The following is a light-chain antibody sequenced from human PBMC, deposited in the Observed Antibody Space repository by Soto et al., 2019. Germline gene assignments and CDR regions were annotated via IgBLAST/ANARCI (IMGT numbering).Light chain of an antibody. CDR3: QQSYSSPLYT. CDR1: QTISNY. Sequence: DIQMTQSPSSLSASVGDRVTITCRASQTISNYLSWYQQKPGKAPNLLIFGASSLQSGVPSRFSGSGSGTDFTLTISSLQPEDSATYYCQQSYSSPLYTFGQGTKLEIK. J-gene: IGKJ2*01. V-gene: IGKV1-39*01. CDR2: GAS.